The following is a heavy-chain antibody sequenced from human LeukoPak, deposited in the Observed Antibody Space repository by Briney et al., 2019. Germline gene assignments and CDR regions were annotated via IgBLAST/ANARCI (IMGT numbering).Heavy chain of an antibody. CDR1: GFTFSDHY. Sequence: GGSLRLSCAASGFTFSDHYMDWVRQAPGKGLEWVGRTRNRASSYTTEYAASVKGRFTMSRDDSKNSVFLQMNSLKTEDTAVYYCAVTYINYDYWGQGTLVTVSS. CDR2: TRNRASSYTT. CDR3: AVTYINYDY. V-gene: IGHV3-72*01. D-gene: IGHD4-11*01. J-gene: IGHJ4*02.